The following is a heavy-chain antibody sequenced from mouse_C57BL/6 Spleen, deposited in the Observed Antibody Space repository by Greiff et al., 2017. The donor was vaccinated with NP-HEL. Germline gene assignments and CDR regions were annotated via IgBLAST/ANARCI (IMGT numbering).Heavy chain of an antibody. V-gene: IGHV1-26*01. CDR3: ARRGDGYYNYYAMDY. CDR2: INPNNGGT. D-gene: IGHD2-3*01. CDR1: GYTFTDYY. J-gene: IGHJ4*01. Sequence: VQLQQSGPELVKPGASVKISCKASGYTFTDYYMNWVKQSHGKSLEWIGDINPNNGGTSYNQKFKGKATLTADKSSSTAYMELRSLTSEDSAVYYCARRGDGYYNYYAMDYWGQGTSVTVSS.